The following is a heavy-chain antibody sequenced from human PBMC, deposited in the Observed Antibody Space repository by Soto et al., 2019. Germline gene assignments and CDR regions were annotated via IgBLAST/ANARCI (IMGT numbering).Heavy chain of an antibody. CDR2: IVREGSEK. V-gene: IGHV3-33*01. D-gene: IGHD5-12*01. CDR3: AIDAVYDDNGLDS. Sequence: QVQLVESGGGVVQPGRSLRLSCAASGFAFSSHGMHWVRQAPGKGLEWVAVIVREGSEKHYADSVKGRFTISRDNSKNTLYLEMTSLRAEDKAVYYCAIDAVYDDNGLDSWGKGTLVTVSS. J-gene: IGHJ5*01. CDR1: GFAFSSHG.